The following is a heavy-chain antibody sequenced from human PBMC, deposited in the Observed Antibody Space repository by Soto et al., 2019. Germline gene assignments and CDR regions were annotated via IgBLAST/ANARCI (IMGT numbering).Heavy chain of an antibody. Sequence: LSLTCTVSGASISSSSYYWGWIRQPPGKGLEWVAGVTHGGLNTYYADSVKGRFTISRDNSKNTLYLQMNSLRVDDTAVYFCARDTTPLLFGGGYFDYWGQGTLVTVSS. CDR1: GASISSSS. D-gene: IGHD3-10*02. J-gene: IGHJ4*02. CDR3: ARDTTPLLFGGGYFDY. V-gene: IGHV3-30*03. CDR2: VTHGGLNT.